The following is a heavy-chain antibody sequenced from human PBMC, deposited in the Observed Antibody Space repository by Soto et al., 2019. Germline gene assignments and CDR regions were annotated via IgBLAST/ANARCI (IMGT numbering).Heavy chain of an antibody. Sequence: QVQLVQSGAEVKKPGSSVKVSCKASGGTFSSYAISWVRQAPGQGLEWMGGIIPIFGTGNYAQKFQGRVTITADESTSTAYMELSGLRSEDTAVYYCARARTSSCPVGCWFDPWGQGTLVTVSS. J-gene: IGHJ5*02. CDR2: IIPIFGTG. CDR1: GGTFSSYA. D-gene: IGHD2-15*01. CDR3: ARARTSSCPVGCWFDP. V-gene: IGHV1-69*12.